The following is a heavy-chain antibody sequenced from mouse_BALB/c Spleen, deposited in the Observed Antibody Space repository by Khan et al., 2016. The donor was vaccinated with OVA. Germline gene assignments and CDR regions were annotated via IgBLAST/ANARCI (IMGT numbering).Heavy chain of an antibody. Sequence: VQLKQSGAELVKPGASVKLSCSASGFNIKDTYIHWVKQRPEQGLEWIGRIDPPNDDSKYGPKFQDKTTLPAATSSNTVYLQLSSLTSEDTAVYYCATLYGNPLAYWGQGTLVSVSA. D-gene: IGHD2-1*01. V-gene: IGHV14-3*02. CDR1: GFNIKDTY. J-gene: IGHJ3*01. CDR2: IDPPNDDS. CDR3: ATLYGNPLAY.